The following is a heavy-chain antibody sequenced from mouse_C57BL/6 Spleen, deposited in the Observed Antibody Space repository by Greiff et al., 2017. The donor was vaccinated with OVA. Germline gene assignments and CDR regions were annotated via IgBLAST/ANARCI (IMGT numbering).Heavy chain of an antibody. CDR1: GYTFTDYE. V-gene: IGHV1-15*01. J-gene: IGHJ1*03. Sequence: QVQLQQSGAELVRPGASVTLSCKASGYTFTDYEMHWVKQTPVPGLEWIGAIDPETGGTAYNQKFKGKAILTADKSSSTAYMELRSLTSEDSAVYYCTRRDSYGYFDVWGTGTTVTVSS. CDR2: IDPETGGT. CDR3: TRRDSYGYFDV.